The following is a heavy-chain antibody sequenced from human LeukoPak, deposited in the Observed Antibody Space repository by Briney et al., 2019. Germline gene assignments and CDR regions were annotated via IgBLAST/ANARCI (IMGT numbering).Heavy chain of an antibody. CDR3: ARDGYGSGSYHYNYYYSGMDV. CDR1: GYTCTSYA. D-gene: IGHD3-10*01. V-gene: IGHV1-3*01. J-gene: IGHJ6*02. CDR2: INAGNGNT. Sequence: GASVKVSCKASGYTCTSYAMHWVRQAPGQRLEWMGWINAGNGNTKYSQKFQGRVTITRDTSASTAYMELSSLRSEDTAVYYCARDGYGSGSYHYNYYYSGMDVWGQGTTVTVSS.